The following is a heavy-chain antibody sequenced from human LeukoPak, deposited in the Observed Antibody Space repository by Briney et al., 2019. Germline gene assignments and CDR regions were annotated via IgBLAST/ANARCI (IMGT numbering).Heavy chain of an antibody. Sequence: ASVKVSCKASGYTFTSYGISWVRQAPGQGLEWMGWISAYNGNTNYAQKLQGRVTMTEDTSTDTAYMELSSLRSEDTAVYYCALAESGSFPDCAFDIWGQGTMVTVSS. D-gene: IGHD1-26*01. J-gene: IGHJ3*02. CDR2: ISAYNGNT. CDR3: ALAESGSFPDCAFDI. CDR1: GYTFTSYG. V-gene: IGHV1-18*01.